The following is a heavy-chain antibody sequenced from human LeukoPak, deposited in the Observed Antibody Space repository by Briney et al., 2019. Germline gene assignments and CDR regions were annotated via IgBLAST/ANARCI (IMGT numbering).Heavy chain of an antibody. Sequence: PGGSLRLSCAASGFTFSDHYMDWVRQAPGKGLEWVGRTRNKANSYSTEYAASVKGRFTISRDDSKNSLYLQMNSLKTEDTAVYYCARGLYFYDSSGSHNGFDYWGQGTLVTVSS. V-gene: IGHV3-72*01. D-gene: IGHD3-22*01. CDR2: TRNKANSYST. J-gene: IGHJ4*02. CDR1: GFTFSDHY. CDR3: ARGLYFYDSSGSHNGFDY.